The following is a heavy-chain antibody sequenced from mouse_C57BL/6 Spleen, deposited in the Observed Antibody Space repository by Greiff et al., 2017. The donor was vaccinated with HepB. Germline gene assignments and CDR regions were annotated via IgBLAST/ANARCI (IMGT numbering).Heavy chain of an antibody. D-gene: IGHD2-3*01. CDR3: ARSRENGYYELDY. CDR1: GYAFTNYL. Sequence: VKLQESGAELVRPGTSVKVSCKASGYAFTNYLIEWVKQRPGQGLEWIGVINPGSGGTNYNEKFKGKATLTADKSSSTAYMQLSSLTSEDSAVYVCARSRENGYYELDYWGQGTTLTVSS. J-gene: IGHJ2*01. CDR2: INPGSGGT. V-gene: IGHV1-54*01.